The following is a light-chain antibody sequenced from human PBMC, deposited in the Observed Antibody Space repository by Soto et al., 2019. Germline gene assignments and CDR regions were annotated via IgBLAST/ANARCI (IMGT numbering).Light chain of an antibody. CDR2: RNN. J-gene: IGLJ2*01. CDR3: QSYDTSRSGYVL. CDR1: SSNIGAGYD. V-gene: IGLV1-40*01. Sequence: QAVVRQPPSVSGAPGQRVTISCTGSSSNIGAGYDVNWYHQLPGTAPKVLIYRNNNRPSGVPDRFSGFKSGTSASLAITGLQAEDEADYYCQSYDTSRSGYVLFGGGTKVTVL.